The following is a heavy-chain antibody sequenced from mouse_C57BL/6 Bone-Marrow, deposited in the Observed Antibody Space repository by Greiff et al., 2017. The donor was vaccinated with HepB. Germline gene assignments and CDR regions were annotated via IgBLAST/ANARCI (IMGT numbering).Heavy chain of an antibody. Sequence: EVHLVESGPGLVKPSQSLSLTCSVTGYSITSGYYWNWIRQFPGNKLEWMGYISYDGSNNYNPSLKNRISITRDTSKNQFFLKLNSVTTEDTATYYCASSPFMDYWGQGTSVTVSS. CDR2: ISYDGSN. D-gene: IGHD6-1*01. CDR3: ASSPFMDY. V-gene: IGHV3-6*01. CDR1: GYSITSGYY. J-gene: IGHJ4*01.